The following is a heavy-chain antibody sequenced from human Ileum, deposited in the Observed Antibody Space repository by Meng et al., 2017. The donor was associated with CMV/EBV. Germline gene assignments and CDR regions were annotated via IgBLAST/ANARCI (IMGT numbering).Heavy chain of an antibody. J-gene: IGHJ5*02. CDR2: IYWDDDK. CDR3: AYRRGGGSGWNWFGP. CDR1: GFPFTTNVG. D-gene: IGHD6-19*01. Sequence: QITLKEFGSPPVKPLQALALTCPFSGFPFTTNVGWGWIRRPPGKALEWLAMIYWDDDKDYSSSLKSRLTILKDNSKNQVVLIMTDMDPADTATYYCAYRRGGGSGWNWFGPWGQGLLVTVSS. V-gene: IGHV2-5*02.